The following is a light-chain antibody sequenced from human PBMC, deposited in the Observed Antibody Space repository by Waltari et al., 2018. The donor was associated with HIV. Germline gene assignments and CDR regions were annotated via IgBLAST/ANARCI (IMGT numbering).Light chain of an antibody. CDR1: SAHSIYA. Sequence: QLVLTQSPSASASLGASVKLTCTLSSAHSIYAIAWHQQQPEQGPRYLMKLNSDGSHRKGDGSPDRFSGSSSGAERYLTISNVQSEDEGTYYCQTWGAGIVVFGGGTRLSVL. CDR2: LNSDGSH. J-gene: IGLJ2*01. V-gene: IGLV4-69*01. CDR3: QTWGAGIVV.